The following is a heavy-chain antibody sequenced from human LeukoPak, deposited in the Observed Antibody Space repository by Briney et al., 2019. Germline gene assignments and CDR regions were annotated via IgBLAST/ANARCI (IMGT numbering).Heavy chain of an antibody. CDR1: GYTFISYG. V-gene: IGHV1-18*01. CDR2: ISAYNGNT. CDR3: ARVAGDVPNWFAP. D-gene: IGHD2-2*01. Sequence: GASVKVSCKASGYTFISYGISWVRQAPGQGLEWMGWISAYNGNTNYAQKLQGRVTMHIDTSTSTAYMELRSLRSDATAVYYGARVAGDVPNWFAPWGQGTLVTVSS. J-gene: IGHJ5*02.